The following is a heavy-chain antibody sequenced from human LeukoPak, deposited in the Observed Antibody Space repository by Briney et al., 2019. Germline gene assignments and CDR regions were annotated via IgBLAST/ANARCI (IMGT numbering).Heavy chain of an antibody. D-gene: IGHD1-7*01. V-gene: IGHV4-34*01. CDR2: INHSGST. CDR3: ARVNWNYVPGAFDI. J-gene: IGHJ3*02. CDR1: GGSFSGYY. Sequence: SETLSLTCAVYGGSFSGYYWSWLRQPPGKGLEWIGEINHSGSTNYNPSLKSRVTISVDTSKNQFSLKLSSVTAADTAVYYCARVNWNYVPGAFDIWGQGTMVTVSS.